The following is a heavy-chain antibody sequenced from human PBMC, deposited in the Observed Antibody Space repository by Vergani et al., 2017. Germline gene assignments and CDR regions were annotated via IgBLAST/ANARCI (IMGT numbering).Heavy chain of an antibody. J-gene: IGHJ4*02. CDR2: INTNTGNP. CDR1: GYTFTSYA. CDR3: ARDPPNYGSGSPKGGHY. D-gene: IGHD3-10*01. Sequence: QVQLVQSGSELKKPGASVKVSCKASGYTFTSYAMNWVRQAPGQGLERMGWINTNTGNPTYAQGFTGRFVFSLDTSVSTAYLQISSLKAEDTAVYYCARDPPNYGSGSPKGGHYWGQGTLVTVSS. V-gene: IGHV7-4-1*02.